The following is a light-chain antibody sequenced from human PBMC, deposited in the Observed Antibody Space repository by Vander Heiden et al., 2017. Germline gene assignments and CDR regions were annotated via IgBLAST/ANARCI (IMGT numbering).Light chain of an antibody. CDR2: AAS. J-gene: IGKJ4*01. V-gene: IGKV1-39*01. CDR3: QQSYSTPPT. Sequence: DIQMTQSPSSLSASVGDRVTITCRASQSISSYLNWYQQKPGKAPKLLIYAASSWQSGVPSRFSGSGSVTDFTLTISSLPPEDFATYYCQQSYSTPPTFGGET. CDR1: QSISSY.